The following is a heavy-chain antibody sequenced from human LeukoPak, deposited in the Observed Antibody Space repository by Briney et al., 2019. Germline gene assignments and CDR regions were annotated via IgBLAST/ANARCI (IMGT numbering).Heavy chain of an antibody. Sequence: SETLSLTCTVPGGSLSSGSYYWSWIRQPPGKGLEWIGYIYYSGSTNYNPSLKSRVTISVDTSKNQFSLKLSSVTAADTAVYYCARDVSSWYGHYYYGMDVWGQGTTVTVSS. CDR3: ARDVSSWYGHYYYGMDV. J-gene: IGHJ6*02. CDR2: IYYSGST. D-gene: IGHD6-13*01. V-gene: IGHV4-61*01. CDR1: GGSLSSGSYY.